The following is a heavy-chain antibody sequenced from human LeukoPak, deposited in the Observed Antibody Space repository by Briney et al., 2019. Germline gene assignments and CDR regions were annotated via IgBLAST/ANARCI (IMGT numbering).Heavy chain of an antibody. CDR2: IYPDDSDT. Sequence: GESLKISCEASGNNFTNYWIGWVRQMPGKGLEWMGIIYPDDSDTRYSPSFQGQVTISADKSISTAYLQWSSLAASDTAVYYCATSARDSGWRGYFDYWGQGTLVTVSS. D-gene: IGHD6-19*01. CDR3: ATSARDSGWRGYFDY. V-gene: IGHV5-51*01. CDR1: GNNFTNYW. J-gene: IGHJ4*02.